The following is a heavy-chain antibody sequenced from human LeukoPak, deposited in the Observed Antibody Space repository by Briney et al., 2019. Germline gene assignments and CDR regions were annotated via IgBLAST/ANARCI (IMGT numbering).Heavy chain of an antibody. V-gene: IGHV4-61*02. J-gene: IGHJ4*02. CDR2: IYTSGST. CDR3: AREGGSYYGDFDY. CDR1: GGSISSGSYY. Sequence: PSETLSLTCTVSGGSISSGSYYWSWIRQPAGKGLEWIGRIYTSGSTNYNPSLKSRVTISVDTSKNQFSLKLSSVTAADTAVYYCAREGGSYYGDFDYWGQGTLVTVSS. D-gene: IGHD1-26*01.